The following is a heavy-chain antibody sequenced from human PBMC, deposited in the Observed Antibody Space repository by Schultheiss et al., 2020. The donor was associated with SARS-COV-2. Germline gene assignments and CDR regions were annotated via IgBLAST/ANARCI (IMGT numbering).Heavy chain of an antibody. D-gene: IGHD4-17*01. CDR1: GFSFSTYG. Sequence: GGSLRLSCAASGFSFSTYGMHWVRQAPGKGLEWVAVISYEGSNEYYADSVKGRFTISRDNSKNTLYLQMNSLRAEDTAVYYCAHFNAVTQGLWGQGTLVTVSS. V-gene: IGHV3-30*03. J-gene: IGHJ4*02. CDR3: AHFNAVTQGL. CDR2: ISYEGSNE.